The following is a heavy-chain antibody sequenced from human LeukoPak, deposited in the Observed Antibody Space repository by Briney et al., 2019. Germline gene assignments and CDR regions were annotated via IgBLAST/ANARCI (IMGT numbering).Heavy chain of an antibody. J-gene: IGHJ4*02. D-gene: IGHD6-13*01. CDR1: GFTFDDYA. CDR3: ARDLYSSSWSSYYFDC. CDR2: ISWNSGSI. Sequence: QSGGSLRLSCAASGFTFDDYAMHWVRQAPGKGLEWVSGISWNSGSIGYADSVKGRFTISRDNAKNSLYLQMNSLRAEDTAVYYCARDLYSSSWSSYYFDCWGQGTLVTVSS. V-gene: IGHV3-9*01.